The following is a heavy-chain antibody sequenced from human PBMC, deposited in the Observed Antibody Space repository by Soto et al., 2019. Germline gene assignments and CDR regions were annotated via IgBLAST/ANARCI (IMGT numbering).Heavy chain of an antibody. CDR2: IYYSGVT. CDR1: GASITSNY. V-gene: IGHV4-59*01. J-gene: IGHJ1*01. CDR3: GTGEGGNVLRFFDWFF. D-gene: IGHD3-9*01. Sequence: PSETLSLTCTVSGASITSNYWTWIRQPPGEGLEWIGNIYYSGVTNYNPSLQSRVTISVDRSNNQFSLKLSSVTAADTAVYYCGTGEGGNVLRFFDWFFWGRGTLVTVSS.